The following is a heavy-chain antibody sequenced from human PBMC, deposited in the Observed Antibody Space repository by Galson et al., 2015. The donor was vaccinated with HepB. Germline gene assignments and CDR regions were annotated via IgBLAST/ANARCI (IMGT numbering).Heavy chain of an antibody. CDR2: INPNSGGT. V-gene: IGHV1-2*06. D-gene: IGHD1-26*01. CDR3: ARFNSYSGSYYYYMDV. J-gene: IGHJ6*03. CDR1: GYTFTGYY. Sequence: SVKVSCKASGYTFTGYYMHWVRQAPGQGLEWMGRINPNSGGTNYAQKFQGRVTMTRDTSISTAYMELSRLRSDDTAVYYCARFNSYSGSYYYYMDVWGKGTTVTVSS.